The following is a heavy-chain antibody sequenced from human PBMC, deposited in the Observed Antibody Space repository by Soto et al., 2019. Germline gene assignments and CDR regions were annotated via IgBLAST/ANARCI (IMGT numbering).Heavy chain of an antibody. V-gene: IGHV4-30-2*01. CDR2: IYPSGSF. D-gene: IGHD2-8*02. CDR3: ARGGYCTGGICYYYYGLDV. CDR1: GGSISSAGYS. J-gene: IGHJ6*02. Sequence: LSRTCVVSGGSISSAGYSWSWVLQPQGKGLEWIGYIYPSGSFYYKPSLKSRVTISIDKSKNQFSLRLYSVTAADTAVYYCARGGYCTGGICYYYYGLDVWGQGITVTVSS.